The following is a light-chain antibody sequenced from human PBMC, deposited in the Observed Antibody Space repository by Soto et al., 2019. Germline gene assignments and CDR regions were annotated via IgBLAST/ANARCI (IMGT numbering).Light chain of an antibody. Sequence: IVLTQSPATRSLSPGERATLSCRASQSVSSYLAWYQQKPGQAPRLLIYDASNRATGIPARFSGSGSGTDFTLTISSLQPEDFAVYYCQQRSNWPITVGQGTRLEI. CDR1: QSVSSY. CDR2: DAS. V-gene: IGKV3-11*01. J-gene: IGKJ5*01. CDR3: QQRSNWPIT.